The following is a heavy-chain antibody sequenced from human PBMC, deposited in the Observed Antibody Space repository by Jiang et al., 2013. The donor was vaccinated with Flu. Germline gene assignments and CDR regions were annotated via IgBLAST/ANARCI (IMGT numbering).Heavy chain of an antibody. J-gene: IGHJ4*02. V-gene: IGHV1-69*01. CDR3: ASTIFGKYFDY. D-gene: IGHD3-3*01. Sequence: SGAEVKKPGSSVKVSCKASGGTFSSYVINWVRQAPGQGLEWMGGIFPIFGTRDYAQNFQGRVTITADESTSTAYMELSSLRSEDTAVYYCASTIFGKYFDYWGQGTLVTVSS. CDR1: GGTFSSYV. CDR2: IFPIFGTR.